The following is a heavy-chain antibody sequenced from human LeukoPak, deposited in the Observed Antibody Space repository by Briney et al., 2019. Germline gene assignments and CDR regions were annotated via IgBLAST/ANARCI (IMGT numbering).Heavy chain of an antibody. J-gene: IGHJ3*02. D-gene: IGHD4/OR15-4a*01. CDR2: ISASGGDT. Sequence: GGSLRLSCAASGFTFSSYAMSWVRQAPGKGLEWVSAISASGGDTYYADSVKGRCTISRDNSKNTLSLQMSSLRAEDTAVYYCAKDMRTIDAFDIWGQGTMVTVSS. V-gene: IGHV3-23*01. CDR3: AKDMRTIDAFDI. CDR1: GFTFSSYA.